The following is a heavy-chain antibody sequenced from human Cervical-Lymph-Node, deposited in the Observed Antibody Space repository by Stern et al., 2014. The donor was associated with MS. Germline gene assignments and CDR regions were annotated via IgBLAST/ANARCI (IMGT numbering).Heavy chain of an antibody. CDR3: VREAALRGEDSGGDYVNHFDS. J-gene: IGHJ4*02. CDR2: IHPSRSPT. Sequence: QLPPSGPALATPPRPLPLPCLAPVFTFTTFTTTRVRQPPGNALDRLPLIHPSRSPTYCADSVQGRFTISRDNAKDSLYLQMNSLRAEDTAVYYCVREAALRGEDSGGDYVNHFDSWGQGTLVTVSS. D-gene: IGHD3-22*01. CDR1: VFTFTTFT. V-gene: IGHV3-21*01.